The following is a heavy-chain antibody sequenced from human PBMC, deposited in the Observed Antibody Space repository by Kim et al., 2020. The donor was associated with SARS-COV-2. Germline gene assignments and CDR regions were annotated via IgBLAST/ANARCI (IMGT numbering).Heavy chain of an antibody. V-gene: IGHV4-59*01. D-gene: IGHD3-10*01. CDR3: ARWGHYGSGDY. J-gene: IGHJ4*02. CDR2: MYFSGST. CDR1: GGSINSYY. Sequence: SETLSLTCTVSGGSINSYYWNWIRQAPGKGLEWIGYMYFSGSTNYNPSLKSRVTISVDTSKKQFSLKLSSVTAADTAVYYCARWGHYGSGDYWGQGLLVTVSS.